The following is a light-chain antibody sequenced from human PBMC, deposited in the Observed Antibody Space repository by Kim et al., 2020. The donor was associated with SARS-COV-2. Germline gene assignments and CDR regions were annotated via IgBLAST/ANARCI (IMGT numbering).Light chain of an antibody. CDR1: SSDVGTYNY. V-gene: IGLV2-11*01. Sequence: QSALTQPRPVSGSPGQSVTISCTGTSSDVGTYNYVSWYQHHPGKAPKLMIYHVSTRPSGVPDRFSGSKSGNTASLTISGLQADDEADYYCYSYAGSNTYVFGTGTKVTVL. J-gene: IGLJ1*01. CDR2: HVS. CDR3: YSYAGSNTYV.